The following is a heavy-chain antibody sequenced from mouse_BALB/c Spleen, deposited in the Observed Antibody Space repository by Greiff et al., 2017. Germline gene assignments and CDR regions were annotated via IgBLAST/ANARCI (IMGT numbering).Heavy chain of an antibody. CDR2: INPSTGYT. CDR3: ARQLGLQDYAMDY. V-gene: IGHV1-7*01. D-gene: IGHD3-1*01. J-gene: IGHJ4*01. Sequence: VQLQQSGAELAKPGASVKMSCKASGYTFTSYWMHWVKQRPGQGLEWIGYINPSTGYTEYNQKFKGKATLTADTSSSTAYMQLSSLTSEDSAIYYCARQLGLQDYAMDYWGQGTSVTVSS. CDR1: GYTFTSYW.